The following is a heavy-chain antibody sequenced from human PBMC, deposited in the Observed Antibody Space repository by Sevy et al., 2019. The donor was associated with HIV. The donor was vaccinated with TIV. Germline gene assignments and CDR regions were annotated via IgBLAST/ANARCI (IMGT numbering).Heavy chain of an antibody. J-gene: IGHJ6*02. CDR2: IHHSGST. Sequence: SETLSLNCAVSGGSISTNNWWSWVRQSPGEGLEWLGEIHHSGSTNYNPSLKSPVTMSVDKSKNQFSLKLTSVTAADTAVYYCARDLNDFWSGPLDVWGQGTTVTVSS. CDR3: ARDLNDFWSGPLDV. D-gene: IGHD3-3*01. CDR1: GGSISTNNW. V-gene: IGHV4-4*02.